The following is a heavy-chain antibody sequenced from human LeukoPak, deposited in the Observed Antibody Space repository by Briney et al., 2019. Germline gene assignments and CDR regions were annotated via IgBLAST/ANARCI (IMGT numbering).Heavy chain of an antibody. D-gene: IGHD4-4*01. J-gene: IGHJ6*02. V-gene: IGHV1-69*04. CDR2: IIPILGIA. CDR1: GGTFSSYA. CDR3: ARAHDYSNYVQYGMDV. Sequence: GASVKVSCKASGGTFSSYAISWVRQAPGQGLEWMGRIIPILGIANYAQKFQGRVTITADKSTSTAYMELSSLRSEDTAVYYCARAHDYSNYVQYGMDVWGQGTTVTVSS.